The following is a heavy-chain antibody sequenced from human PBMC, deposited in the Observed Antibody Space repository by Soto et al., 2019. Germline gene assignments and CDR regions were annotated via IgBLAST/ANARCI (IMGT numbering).Heavy chain of an antibody. V-gene: IGHV3-30-3*01. D-gene: IGHD1-1*01. J-gene: IGHJ5*02. CDR1: GFTVTGYS. CDR3: VRCWGTGDGSNLGYNWFDP. CDR2: ISYDGTYK. Sequence: QEQVVESGGGVVQPGRSLRLSCAASGFTVTGYSMHWVRQAPGKGLEWVALISYDGTYKDYADSVKGRFSISRDYSSNALYLQRNSLTTEDTAVYYCVRCWGTGDGSNLGYNWFDPWGQGTLVIVSS.